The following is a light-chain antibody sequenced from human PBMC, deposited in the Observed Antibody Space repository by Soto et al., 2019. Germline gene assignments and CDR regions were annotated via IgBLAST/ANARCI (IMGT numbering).Light chain of an antibody. CDR3: LQDYNYPLT. Sequence: DIQMTPSPSTLPASVGDRVTITCRASQSISSWLAWYQQKPGKAPKLLIYDASSLESGVPSRFSGSGSGTEFTLTISSLQPDDFATYYCLQDYNYPLTFGGGTKVDIK. J-gene: IGKJ4*01. V-gene: IGKV1-5*01. CDR2: DAS. CDR1: QSISSW.